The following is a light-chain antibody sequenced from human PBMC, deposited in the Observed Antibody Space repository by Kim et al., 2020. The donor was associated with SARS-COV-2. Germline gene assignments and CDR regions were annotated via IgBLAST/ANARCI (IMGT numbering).Light chain of an antibody. CDR3: VSYTGSATLYV. CDR1: SSDVGTYNF. Sequence: ITISCAGTSSDVGTYNFVSWYQQHPGKAPKLIIYDVINRPSGVSHRFSASKSGNTASLTISGLQADDEADYFCVSYTGSATLYVFGTGTKVTVL. CDR2: DVI. J-gene: IGLJ1*01. V-gene: IGLV2-14*03.